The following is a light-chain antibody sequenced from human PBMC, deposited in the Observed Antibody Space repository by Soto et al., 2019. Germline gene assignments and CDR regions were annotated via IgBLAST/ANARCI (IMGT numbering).Light chain of an antibody. J-gene: IGKJ1*01. Sequence: DIVMTQSPLSLPVTPGEPASISCRSSQSLLHSNGYNYLDWYLQKPGQSPQLLIYLGSYRASGVPDRFSGSGSGTDFTLIISRVEAEDVGVYYCMQSLHTPWTFGQGTKVEIK. CDR1: QSLLHSNGYNY. V-gene: IGKV2-28*01. CDR2: LGS. CDR3: MQSLHTPWT.